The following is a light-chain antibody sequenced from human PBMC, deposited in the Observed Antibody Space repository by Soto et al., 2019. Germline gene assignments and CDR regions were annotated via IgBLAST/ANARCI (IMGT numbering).Light chain of an antibody. Sequence: EIVLTQSPGTLSLSPGERATLSCRASQSVNSRYLAWYQQKPGQAPRLLIYGASIRATGIPDRFSGSVSGTDFSLTISRLEPEDFAVYYCQQYTLSRFTFGPGTKVDIK. V-gene: IGKV3-20*01. J-gene: IGKJ3*01. CDR2: GAS. CDR1: QSVNSRY. CDR3: QQYTLSRFT.